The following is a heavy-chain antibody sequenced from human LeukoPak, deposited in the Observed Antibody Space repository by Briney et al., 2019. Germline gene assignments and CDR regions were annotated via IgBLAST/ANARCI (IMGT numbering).Heavy chain of an antibody. V-gene: IGHV4-61*02. Sequence: SETLSLTCTVSVGSISSGSNYWSWIRQPAGKALEWIGRIYSSGSTNYNPSLKSRATISVDTSKNHFSLKLSSVAAADTAMYYCARELSPRDGKGYYFDYWGQGTLVTVSS. CDR2: IYSSGST. CDR3: ARELSPRDGKGYYFDY. D-gene: IGHD2-21*02. CDR1: VGSISSGSNY. J-gene: IGHJ4*02.